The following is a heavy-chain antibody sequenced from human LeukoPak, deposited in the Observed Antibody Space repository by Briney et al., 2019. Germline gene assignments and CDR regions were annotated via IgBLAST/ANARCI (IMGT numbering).Heavy chain of an antibody. J-gene: IGHJ4*02. V-gene: IGHV3-23*01. Sequence: GSLRLSCAASGFTFSSYAMSWVRQAPGKGLEWVSAISGSGGSTYYADSVKGRFTISRDNSKNTLYLQMNSLRAEDTAVYYCASHSNYYDSSSYYGYWGQGTLVTVSS. CDR2: ISGSGGST. CDR1: GFTFSSYA. D-gene: IGHD3-22*01. CDR3: ASHSNYYDSSSYYGY.